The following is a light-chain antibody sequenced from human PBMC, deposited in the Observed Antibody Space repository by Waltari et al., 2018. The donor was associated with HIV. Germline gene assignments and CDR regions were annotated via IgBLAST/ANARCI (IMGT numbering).Light chain of an antibody. CDR3: HVYGGSPRWT. CDR1: QTIDQKS. CDR2: ASS. Sequence: LTPSPGTLSVSPGGNATLSCRASQTIDQKSMSWYQQRPGQAPRLIFFASSTRATDIPDRFRGSESGTEFTLTIRRLEPEDFAVYYCHVYGGSPRWTFGPGTRLE. V-gene: IGKV3-20*01. J-gene: IGKJ1*01.